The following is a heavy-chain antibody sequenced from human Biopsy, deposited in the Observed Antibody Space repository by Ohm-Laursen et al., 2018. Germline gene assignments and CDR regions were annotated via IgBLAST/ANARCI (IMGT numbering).Heavy chain of an antibody. V-gene: IGHV1-69*01. CDR1: GGSFSMDA. CDR2: IIPMSRTP. CDR3: ASPNSGTYDV. D-gene: IGHD1-26*01. J-gene: IGHJ6*02. Sequence: SSVKVSCKTSGGSFSMDAFSWMRQVPGQGLEWMGLIIPMSRTPDYAQKFQGRVTFTADESTSTVYMELTSLTPDDTAVYYCASPNSGTYDVWGQGTTATVSS.